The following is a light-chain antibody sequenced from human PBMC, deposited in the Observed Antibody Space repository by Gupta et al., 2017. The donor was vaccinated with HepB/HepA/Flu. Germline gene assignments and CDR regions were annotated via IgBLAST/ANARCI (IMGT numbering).Light chain of an antibody. CDR2: GAS. V-gene: IGKV1-39*01. CDR1: RSISTY. Sequence: DIQMTQSPSSLSAPVGDRVTITCRASRSISTYLNWYQQKPGKAPKLLIYGASYVQSGVTSRFSGSGSGTDFTLTISSLQPEDFATYYCQQRDSPPITFGQGTQMEIK. CDR3: QQRDSPPIT. J-gene: IGKJ5*01.